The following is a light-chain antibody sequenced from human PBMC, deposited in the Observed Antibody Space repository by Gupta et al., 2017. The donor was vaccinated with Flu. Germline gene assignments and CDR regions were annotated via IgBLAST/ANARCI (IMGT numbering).Light chain of an antibody. Sequence: IQMTQSPSSLSASVGDRVTITCQASQDRSNYLDWYQQKPGKAPKLLIYDASNWETGVPSRFSGSGSGTDFTFTISRLQPEDIATYYCQQDDNHSLTFGGGTKVEIK. CDR3: QQDDNHSLT. CDR1: QDRSNY. J-gene: IGKJ4*01. V-gene: IGKV1-33*01. CDR2: DAS.